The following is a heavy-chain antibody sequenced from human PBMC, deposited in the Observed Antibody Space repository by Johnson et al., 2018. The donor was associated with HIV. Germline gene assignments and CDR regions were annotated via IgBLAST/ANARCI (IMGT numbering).Heavy chain of an antibody. CDR2: IRYDGSNK. Sequence: QVQLMESGGGVVQPGRSLRLSCAASGFTFSSYGMHWVRQAPGKGLEWVTFIRYDGSNKYYADSVKGRFTISRDNSKNTLYLQMNSLRAEDTAVYYCAKDLSQWERRPDAFDIWGQGTMVTVSS. J-gene: IGHJ3*02. CDR3: AKDLSQWERRPDAFDI. CDR1: GFTFSSYG. D-gene: IGHD1-26*01. V-gene: IGHV3-30*02.